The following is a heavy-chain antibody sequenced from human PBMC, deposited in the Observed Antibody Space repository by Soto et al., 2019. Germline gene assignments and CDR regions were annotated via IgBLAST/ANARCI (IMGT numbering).Heavy chain of an antibody. D-gene: IGHD2-15*01. CDR2: VIPNLGVT. J-gene: IGHJ4*02. CDR3: ARDKGYCSDTSCPDFDY. CDR1: GGTLSRYT. Sequence: SVKGACKTSGGTLSRYTFSWVRKAPGQGLEWMGRVIPNLGVTNYAKKFQGRFTIVVDTSTSTAYMELNSLRYEDTAVYYCARDKGYCSDTSCPDFDYWGQGTLVTVSS. V-gene: IGHV1-69*04.